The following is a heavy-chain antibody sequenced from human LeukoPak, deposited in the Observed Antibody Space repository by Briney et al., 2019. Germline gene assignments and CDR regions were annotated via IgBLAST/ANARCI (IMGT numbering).Heavy chain of an antibody. CDR2: IYYSGST. J-gene: IGHJ3*02. CDR3: TPGPGGAYDI. CDR1: GGSISSNSYY. D-gene: IGHD3-16*01. Sequence: SETLSLTCTVSGGSISSNSYYWVWIRQPPGKGRDWIGCIYYSGSTYYNPSLKSPVTISVDTSKNQFSLRPGTVTAADVYEYSCTPGPGGAYDIWGQGTPVTVSS. V-gene: IGHV4-39*01.